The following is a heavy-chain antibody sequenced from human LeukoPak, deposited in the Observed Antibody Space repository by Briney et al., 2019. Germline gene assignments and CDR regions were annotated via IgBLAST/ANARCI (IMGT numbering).Heavy chain of an antibody. J-gene: IGHJ6*03. CDR2: ISSSGSTI. D-gene: IGHD6-19*01. V-gene: IGHV3-11*01. CDR1: GFTFSDYY. Sequence: GGSLRLSCAASGFTFSDYYMSWIRQAPGKGLEWVSYISSSGSTIYYADSVKGRFTISRDNAKNSLYLQMNSLKTEDTAVYYCTSGWPKLQDYYYYYMDVWGKGTTVTVSS. CDR3: TSGWPKLQDYYYYYMDV.